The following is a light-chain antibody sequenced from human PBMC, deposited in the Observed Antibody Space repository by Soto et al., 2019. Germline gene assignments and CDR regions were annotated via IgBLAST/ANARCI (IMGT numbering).Light chain of an antibody. CDR1: QIVTSSY. CDR2: GAS. J-gene: IGKJ1*01. CDR3: QQHGSSPPSWT. Sequence: EIVLTQSPGTLSLAPGERATLFCRVSQIVTSSYLAWYQQKPGQAPRLLIYGASSRATGIPDRFSGSGSGTDFTLTISRLEPEDCAVYYCQQHGSSPPSWTFGQGTKVEIK. V-gene: IGKV3-20*01.